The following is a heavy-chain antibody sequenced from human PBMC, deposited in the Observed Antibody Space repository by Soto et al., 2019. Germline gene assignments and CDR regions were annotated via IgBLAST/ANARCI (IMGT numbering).Heavy chain of an antibody. CDR2: INYSGST. Sequence: SETLSLTCAVYGGSFSGYYWSWIRQPPGKGLEWIGEINYSGSTNYNPSLKSRVTISVDTSKNQFSLKLSSVTAADTAVYYCARGYVGAGDTGQDAFDIWGQGTMVTVSS. J-gene: IGHJ3*02. CDR1: GGSFSGYY. D-gene: IGHD7-27*01. V-gene: IGHV4-34*01. CDR3: ARGYVGAGDTGQDAFDI.